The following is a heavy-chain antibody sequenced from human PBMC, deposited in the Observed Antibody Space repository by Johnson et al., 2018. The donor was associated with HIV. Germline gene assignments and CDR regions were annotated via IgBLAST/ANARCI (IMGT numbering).Heavy chain of an antibody. CDR2: ISYDASNK. CDR1: GFTFSSYA. D-gene: IGHD1-26*01. J-gene: IGHJ3*02. Sequence: QVQLVESGGGVVQPGRSLRLSCAASGFTFSSYAMHWVRQAPGKGLEWVAVISYDASNKYYADSVKGRFTISRDNSKNTLYLQMNSLRVEDTAVYHCARGRRPWELHGFNAFDIWAHTTMVTVSS. V-gene: IGHV3-30*04. CDR3: ARGRRPWELHGFNAFDI.